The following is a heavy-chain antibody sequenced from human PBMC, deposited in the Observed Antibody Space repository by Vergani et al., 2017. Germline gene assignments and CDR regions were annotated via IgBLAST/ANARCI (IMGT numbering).Heavy chain of an antibody. J-gene: IGHJ4*02. CDR1: GFTFSDYY. CDR3: ARYSSSLYLFDY. V-gene: IGHV3-11*05. Sequence: QVQLVESGGGVVQPGRSLRLSCAASGFTFSDYYMSWIRQAPGKGLEWVSYISSSSSYTNYADSVKGRFTISRDNAKNSLYLQMNSLRAEDTAVYYCARYSSSLYLFDYWGQGTLVTVSS. D-gene: IGHD6-13*01. CDR2: ISSSSSYT.